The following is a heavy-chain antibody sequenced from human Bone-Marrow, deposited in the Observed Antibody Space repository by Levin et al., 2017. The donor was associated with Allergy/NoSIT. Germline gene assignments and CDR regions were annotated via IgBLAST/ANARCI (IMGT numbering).Heavy chain of an antibody. CDR1: GFTFSSYA. CDR3: AKDSAGRYDILTGYYGMDV. J-gene: IGHJ6*02. CDR2: ISGSGGST. D-gene: IGHD3-9*01. V-gene: IGHV3-23*01. Sequence: PGGSLRLSCAASGFTFSSYAMSWVRQAPGKGLEWVSAISGSGGSTYYADSVKGRFTISRDNSKNTLYLQMNSLRAEDTAVYYCAKDSAGRYDILTGYYGMDVWGQGTTVTVSS.